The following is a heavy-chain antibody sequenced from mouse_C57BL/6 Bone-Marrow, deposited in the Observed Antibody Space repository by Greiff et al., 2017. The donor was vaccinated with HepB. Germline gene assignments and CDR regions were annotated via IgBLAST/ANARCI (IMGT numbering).Heavy chain of an antibody. CDR2: ISDGGSYT. V-gene: IGHV5-4*01. CDR3: ARDAYYGSSPHYFDY. CDR1: GFTFSSYA. D-gene: IGHD1-1*01. J-gene: IGHJ2*01. Sequence: EVQRVESGGGLVKPGGSLKLSCAASGFTFSSYAMSWVRQTPEKRLEWVATISDGGSYTYYPDNVKGRFTISRDNAKNNLYLQMSHLKSEDTAMYYCARDAYYGSSPHYFDYWGQGTTLTVSS.